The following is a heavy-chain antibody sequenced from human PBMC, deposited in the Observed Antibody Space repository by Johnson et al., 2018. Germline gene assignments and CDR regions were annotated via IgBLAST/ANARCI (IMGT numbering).Heavy chain of an antibody. CDR3: AAGVKKGKVEYDSSGSYYYYGMDV. V-gene: IGHV1-58*01. Sequence: QLVESGPEVTKPGTSVKVSCKASGFTFTSSAVQWVRQARGQRLEWIGWIVVGSGNTHYAQKFQERVTITRDMSTSTAYMELSSLRSEDTAVYYWAAGVKKGKVEYDSSGSYYYYGMDVWGQGTTVTVSS. CDR1: GFTFTSSA. CDR2: IVVGSGNT. J-gene: IGHJ6*02. D-gene: IGHD3-22*01.